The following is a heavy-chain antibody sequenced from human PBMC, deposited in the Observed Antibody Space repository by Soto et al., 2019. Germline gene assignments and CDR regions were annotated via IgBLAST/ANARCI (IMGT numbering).Heavy chain of an antibody. V-gene: IGHV1-18*04. J-gene: IGHJ6*02. CDR3: ARWSGGYCTNGVCHGGNYYYGMDV. CDR2: ISAYNGNT. CDR1: GYTFSDYF. Sequence: GASVKVSCKASGYTFSDYFMHWVRQAPGQGLEWMGWISAYNGNTNYAQKLQGRVTMTTDTSTSTAYMELRSLRSDDTAVYYCARWSGGYCTNGVCHGGNYYYGMDVWGQGTTVTVSS. D-gene: IGHD2-8*01.